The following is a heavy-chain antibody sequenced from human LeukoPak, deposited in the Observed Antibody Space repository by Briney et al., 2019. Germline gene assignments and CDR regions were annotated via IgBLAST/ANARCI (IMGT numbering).Heavy chain of an antibody. CDR1: GFTFSTFA. Sequence: PGGSLRLSCAASGFTFSTFAMIWVRHPPGKGLEGVSSIFPSGGEIHYADSVRGRFTISRDNSKSTLSLQMNSLRAEDTAIYYCAKEYGLAGGRDAFDIWGQGTMVTVSS. D-gene: IGHD2-15*01. CDR3: AKEYGLAGGRDAFDI. V-gene: IGHV3-23*01. CDR2: IFPSGGEI. J-gene: IGHJ3*02.